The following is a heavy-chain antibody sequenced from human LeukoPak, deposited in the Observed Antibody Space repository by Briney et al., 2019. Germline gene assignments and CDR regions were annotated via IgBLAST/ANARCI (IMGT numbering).Heavy chain of an antibody. Sequence: GGSLRLSCAASGFTFSSHWMHWVRQAPGKGLVWVSRITNDGSSTTYADSVKGRFTISRDNAKNMLYLQVNSLRAEDTAVYYCAREGMDSSGLDAFDIWGQGTMVTVSS. J-gene: IGHJ3*02. CDR3: AREGMDSSGLDAFDI. D-gene: IGHD3-22*01. CDR2: ITNDGSST. V-gene: IGHV3-74*01. CDR1: GFTFSSHW.